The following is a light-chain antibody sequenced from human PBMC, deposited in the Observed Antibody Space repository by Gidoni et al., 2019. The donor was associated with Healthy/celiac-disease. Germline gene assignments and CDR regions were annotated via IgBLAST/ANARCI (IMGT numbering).Light chain of an antibody. CDR2: QDS. CDR1: KLGDKY. J-gene: IGLJ2*01. CDR3: QAWDSSTVV. Sequence: SHDLTQPPSVSVSPGQTASITCSGDKLGDKYACWYQQKPGQSPVLVIYQDSKRPSGIPERFSGSNSGNTATLTISGTQAMDEADYYCQAWDSSTVVFGGGTKLTVL. V-gene: IGLV3-1*01.